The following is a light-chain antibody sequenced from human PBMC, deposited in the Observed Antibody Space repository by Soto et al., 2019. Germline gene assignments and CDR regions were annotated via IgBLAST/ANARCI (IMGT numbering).Light chain of an antibody. V-gene: IGKV1-39*01. Sequence: DIQMTQSPSSLSASVGDRVTITCRASQNIRNYLVWYQQKADKAPNLLIYAASSLQSGVPSRFSGSGSGTDFTLTMSSLQTADFATYYCHQNYSIPLTFGKGTKVDIK. CDR2: AAS. J-gene: IGKJ1*01. CDR1: QNIRNY. CDR3: HQNYSIPLT.